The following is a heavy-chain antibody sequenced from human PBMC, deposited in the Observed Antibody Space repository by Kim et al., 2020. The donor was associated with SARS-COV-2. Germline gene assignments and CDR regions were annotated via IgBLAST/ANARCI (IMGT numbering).Heavy chain of an antibody. D-gene: IGHD5-18*01. J-gene: IGHJ4*02. CDR3: ARLGYSYGYGTPRFFDY. Sequence: SETLSLTCNVYGGSISSSGYYWGWIRQPPGMGLEWIGSISYSGSTYYNSSLKSPITISVDTSKNQFSLKLSSVTAADTAVYYCARLGYSYGYGTPRFFDYWGQGTLVTVSS. CDR2: ISYSGST. CDR1: GGSISSSGYY. V-gene: IGHV4-39*01.